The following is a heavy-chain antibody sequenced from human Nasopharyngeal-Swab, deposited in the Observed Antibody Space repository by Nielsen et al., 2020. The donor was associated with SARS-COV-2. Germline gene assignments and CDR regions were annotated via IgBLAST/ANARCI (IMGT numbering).Heavy chain of an antibody. Sequence: LSLTCAASGFTFSDYKMNWVRQAPGKGLEWVSSISGSSSSIYYTDSVKGRFTISRDNAKNSLYLQMNSLRAEDTAVYYCARGYSGGYRAYWGQGTLVTVSS. CDR1: GFTFSDYK. V-gene: IGHV3-21*01. D-gene: IGHD1-26*01. CDR2: ISGSSSSI. CDR3: ARGYSGGYRAY. J-gene: IGHJ4*02.